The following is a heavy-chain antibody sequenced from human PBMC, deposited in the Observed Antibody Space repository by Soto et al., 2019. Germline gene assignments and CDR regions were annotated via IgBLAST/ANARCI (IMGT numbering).Heavy chain of an antibody. CDR3: TTDLYYDFWSGTLRAFDI. D-gene: IGHD3-3*01. J-gene: IGHJ3*02. V-gene: IGHV3-15*01. CDR1: GFTFSNAW. CDR2: IKSKTDGGTT. Sequence: EVQLVESGGGLVKPGGSLRLSCAASGFTFSNAWMSWVRQAPGKGLEWVGRIKSKTDGGTTDYAAPVKGRFTISRDDSKNTLYLQMNSLKTEDTAVYYCTTDLYYDFWSGTLRAFDIWGQGTMVTVSS.